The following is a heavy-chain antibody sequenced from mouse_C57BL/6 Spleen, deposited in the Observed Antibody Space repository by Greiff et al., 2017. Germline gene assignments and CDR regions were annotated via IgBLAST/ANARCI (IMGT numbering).Heavy chain of an antibody. CDR2: INPRNGST. CDR1: GYTFTGYW. J-gene: IGHJ1*03. V-gene: IGHV1-53*01. D-gene: IGHD1-1*02. CDR3: ESDGGSNWYLDV. Sequence: VQLQQPGPELVKPGASVKLSCKASGYTFTGYWMHWVKQRPGHGLEWIGDINPRNGSTNYNEKFKGKATLTVDKSSSTAYMQLNSLTSEDSAVYYCESDGGSNWYLDVWGTGTTVTVSS.